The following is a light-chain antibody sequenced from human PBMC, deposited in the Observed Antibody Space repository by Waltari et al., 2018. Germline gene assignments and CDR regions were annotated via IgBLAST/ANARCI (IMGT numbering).Light chain of an antibody. J-gene: IGKJ1*01. V-gene: IGKV3-20*01. CDR3: QKYGTLPAT. Sequence: DIVLTQSPGTLSVSPGARATLSCRASQSVRRTVAWYQQKPGQAPRLLIYHASTRATGVPDRFHGSGFGTEFSLTISRLEPEDFAVYYCQKYGTLPATFGQGTKVEIK. CDR2: HAS. CDR1: QSVRRTV.